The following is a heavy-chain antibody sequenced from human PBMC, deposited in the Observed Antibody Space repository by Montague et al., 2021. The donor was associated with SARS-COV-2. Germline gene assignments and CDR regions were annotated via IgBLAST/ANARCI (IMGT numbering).Heavy chain of an antibody. CDR1: GFTFSSYG. J-gene: IGHJ6*02. V-gene: IGHV3-30*03. CDR2: ISYDGSNK. Sequence: SLRLSCAASGFTFSSYGMHWVRQAPGKGLEWVAVISYDGSNKYYADSVKGRFTISRDNSKNTPYLQMNSLRAEGTAVYYCAGSLLEYYGMDVWGQGTTVTVSS. D-gene: IGHD3-3*01. CDR3: AGSLLEYYGMDV.